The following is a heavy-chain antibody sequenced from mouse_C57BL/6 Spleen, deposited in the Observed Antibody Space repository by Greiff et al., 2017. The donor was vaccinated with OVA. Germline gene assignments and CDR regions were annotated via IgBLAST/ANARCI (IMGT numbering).Heavy chain of an antibody. CDR2: INYDGSST. V-gene: IGHV5-16*01. Sequence: EVKLVESEGGLVQPGSSMKLSCTASGFTFSDYYMAWVRQVPEKGLEWVANINYDGSSTYYLDSLKSRFIISRDNAKNILYLQMSSLKSEDTATYYGARGGDYDVGYYAMDDWGQGTSVTVSS. CDR1: GFTFSDYY. J-gene: IGHJ4*01. CDR3: ARGGDYDVGYYAMDD. D-gene: IGHD2-4*01.